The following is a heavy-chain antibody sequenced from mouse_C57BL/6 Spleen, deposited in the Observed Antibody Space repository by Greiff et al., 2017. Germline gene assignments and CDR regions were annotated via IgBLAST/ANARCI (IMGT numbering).Heavy chain of an antibody. V-gene: IGHV5-9-1*02. CDR2: ISSGGDYI. CDR1: GFTFSSYA. Sequence: EVQVVESGEGLVKPGGSLKLSCAASGFTFSSYAMSWVRQTPEKRLEWVAYISSGGDYIYYADTVKGRFTISRDNARNTLYLQMSSLKSEDTAMYYCTRDEGDDYDEGWYFDVWGTGTTVTVSS. CDR3: TRDEGDDYDEGWYFDV. D-gene: IGHD2-4*01. J-gene: IGHJ1*03.